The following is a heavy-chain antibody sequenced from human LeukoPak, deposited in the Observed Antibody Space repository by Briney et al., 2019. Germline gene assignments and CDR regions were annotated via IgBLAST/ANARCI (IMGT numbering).Heavy chain of an antibody. CDR3: ARDYQGGFDP. CDR2: IYTSGST. Sequence: SETLSLTCTVSGGSISSGSYYWSWIRQPAGKGLEWIGRIYTSGSTNYNLSLKSRVTISVDTSKNQFSLKLSSVTAADTAVYYCARDYQGGFDPWGQGTLVTVSS. V-gene: IGHV4-61*02. CDR1: GGSISSGSYY. J-gene: IGHJ5*02. D-gene: IGHD2-2*01.